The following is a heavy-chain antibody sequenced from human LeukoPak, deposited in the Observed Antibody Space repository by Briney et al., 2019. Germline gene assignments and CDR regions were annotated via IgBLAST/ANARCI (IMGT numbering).Heavy chain of an antibody. V-gene: IGHV1-58*02. CDR1: GFTFTSSA. Sequence: ASVKVSCKASGFTFTSSAMQWVRQARGQRLEWIGWIVVGSGNTNYAQKFQERVTITRDMSTSTAYMELSSLRSEDTAVYYCAAGYDFWRKNAFDIWGQGTMATVSS. CDR3: AAGYDFWRKNAFDI. CDR2: IVVGSGNT. D-gene: IGHD3-3*01. J-gene: IGHJ3*02.